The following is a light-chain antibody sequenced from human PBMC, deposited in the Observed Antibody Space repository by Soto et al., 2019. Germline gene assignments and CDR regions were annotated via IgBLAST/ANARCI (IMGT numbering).Light chain of an antibody. J-gene: IGKJ4*01. CDR2: DAS. V-gene: IGKV1-5*01. Sequence: DIQMTQSPSTLSAAVGDRVTITCRASQSISSWLAWYQQKPGKAPKLLIYDASSLESGVPSRFSGSGSGTEFTLTISSLQPDDFATYYCQQYNCYPLTFGGGTKVAIK. CDR3: QQYNCYPLT. CDR1: QSISSW.